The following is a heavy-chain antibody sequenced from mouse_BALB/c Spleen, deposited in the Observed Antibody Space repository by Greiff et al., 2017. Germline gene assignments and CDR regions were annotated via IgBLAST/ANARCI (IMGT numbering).Heavy chain of an antibody. V-gene: IGHV1S135*01. CDR2: IDPFNGGT. CDR1: GYSFTSYY. Sequence: VQLKQSGPELMKPGASVKISCKASGYSFTSYYMHWVKQSHGKSLEWIGYIDPFNGGTSYNQKFKGKATLTVDKSSSTAYMHLSSLTSEDSAVYYCARSLYYGSPYWDFDVWGAGTTVTVSS. J-gene: IGHJ1*01. D-gene: IGHD1-1*01. CDR3: ARSLYYGSPYWDFDV.